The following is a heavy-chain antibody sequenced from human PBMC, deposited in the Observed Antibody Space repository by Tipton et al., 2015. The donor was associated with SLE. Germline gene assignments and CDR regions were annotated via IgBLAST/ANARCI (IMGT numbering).Heavy chain of an antibody. CDR3: ARDPKY. V-gene: IGHV4-61*02. J-gene: IGHJ4*02. Sequence: TLSLTCTVSGDSISSGSYYWSWIRQPAGKGLEWIGRIHTVGNTNYNPSLKSRVTVSLDTSKNQFSLKLTSVTAADTAVYYCARDPKYWGQGTLVIVSS. CDR1: GDSISSGSYY. CDR2: IHTVGNT.